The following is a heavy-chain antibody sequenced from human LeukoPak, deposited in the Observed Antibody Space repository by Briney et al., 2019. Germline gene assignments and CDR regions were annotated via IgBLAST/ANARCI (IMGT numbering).Heavy chain of an antibody. Sequence: SETLSLTCTVSGASLSSGSYYWSWIRQPAGKGLEWIGRIYPSGSTDYNPSLKSRVTISIDTSKNQFSLKQSSVTAADTAVYYCARLSRDGYNFDYWGQGTLVTVSS. CDR1: GASLSSGSYY. D-gene: IGHD5-24*01. V-gene: IGHV4-61*02. CDR2: IYPSGST. CDR3: ARLSRDGYNFDY. J-gene: IGHJ4*02.